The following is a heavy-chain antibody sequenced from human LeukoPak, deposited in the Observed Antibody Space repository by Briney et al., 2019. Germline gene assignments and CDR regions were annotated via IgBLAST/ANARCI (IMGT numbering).Heavy chain of an antibody. J-gene: IGHJ4*02. CDR3: ARGFGASSGWREFDY. CDR1: GFTFSSYE. Sequence: GGSLRLSCAASGFTFSSYEMNWVRQAPGKGLEWVSYISSSGSTIYYADSVKGRFTISRDNAKNSLYLQMNSLRAEDTAVYYCARGFGASSGWREFDYWGQGTLVTVSS. D-gene: IGHD6-19*01. V-gene: IGHV3-48*03. CDR2: ISSSGSTI.